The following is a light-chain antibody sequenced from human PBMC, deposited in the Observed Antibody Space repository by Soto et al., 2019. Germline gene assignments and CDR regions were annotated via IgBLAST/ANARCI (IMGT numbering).Light chain of an antibody. V-gene: IGLV2-23*01. Sequence: QSALTQPASVSGSPGQSITISFAVTVSDVVAYNLVSFYQQHPVKAPKLIICDCNTRPSLISNRFSVSNSGDTASLTISGXQAEDEDDYVCRSYAGTVAYVFGTGTKVTVL. CDR2: DCN. CDR1: VSDVVAYNL. J-gene: IGLJ1*01. CDR3: RSYAGTVAYV.